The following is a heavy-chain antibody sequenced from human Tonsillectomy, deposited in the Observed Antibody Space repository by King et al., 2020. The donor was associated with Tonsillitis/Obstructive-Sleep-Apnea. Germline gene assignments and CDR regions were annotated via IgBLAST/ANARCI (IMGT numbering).Heavy chain of an antibody. J-gene: IGHJ3*02. CDR3: AREYDFWSGYPHGAFDI. V-gene: IGHV4-4*08. CDR2: ISTSGST. CDR1: GGPISSYY. Sequence: QLQESGAGLVKPSETLSLTCTVSGGPISSYYWSWVRQSPGKGREWIAYISTSGSTKYNPSLKGGGTLYIDTAKNQFSLNLSSVTAADTAVYYCAREYDFWSGYPHGAFDIWGQGTTVTVSS. D-gene: IGHD3-3*01.